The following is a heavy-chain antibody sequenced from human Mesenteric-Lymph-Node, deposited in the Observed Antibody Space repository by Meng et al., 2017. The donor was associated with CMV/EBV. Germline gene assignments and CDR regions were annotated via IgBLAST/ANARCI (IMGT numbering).Heavy chain of an antibody. CDR3: ASTFDYYDSSGYQADAFDI. CDR2: MSSDGRTS. V-gene: IGHV3-30*04. J-gene: IGHJ3*02. Sequence: GGSLRLSCAGTGFSFSSFVIHWVRQAPGKGLEWLAVMSSDGRTSYYPEYVEGRFTISRDNSKNTLYLQMNSLRAEDTAVYYCASTFDYYDSSGYQADAFDIWGQGTMVTVSS. D-gene: IGHD3-22*01. CDR1: GFSFSSFV.